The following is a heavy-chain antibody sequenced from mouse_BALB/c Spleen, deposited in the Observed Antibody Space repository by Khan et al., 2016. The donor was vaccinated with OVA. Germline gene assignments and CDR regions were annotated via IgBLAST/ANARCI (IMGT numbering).Heavy chain of an antibody. CDR1: GYAFTNYL. Sequence: QVQLKQSGAELVRPGTSVKVSCKASGYAFTNYLIEWVKQRPGQGLEWIGVINPGSGGTNYNEKFKGKATLTADKSSSTAYMQRSSLTSDDSAVYFCARRDYAMDYWGQGTSVTVAS. CDR3: ARRDYAMDY. J-gene: IGHJ4*01. CDR2: INPGSGGT. V-gene: IGHV1-54*01.